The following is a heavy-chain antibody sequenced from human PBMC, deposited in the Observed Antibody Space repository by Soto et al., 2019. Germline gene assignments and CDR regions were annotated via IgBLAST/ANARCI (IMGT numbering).Heavy chain of an antibody. Sequence: EVQLVESGGGLVQPGGSLRLSCAASGFTVSSNYMSWVRQAPGKGLEWVSVIYSGGSTYYADSVKDRFTISRHNSKNTLYLQLNSLRSEDTAVYYCARDSPARGCMSGRETMAWGQGTLVTVSS. J-gene: IGHJ4*02. D-gene: IGHD3-10*01. V-gene: IGHV3-53*04. CDR3: ARDSPARGCMSGRETMA. CDR2: IYSGGST. CDR1: GFTVSSNY.